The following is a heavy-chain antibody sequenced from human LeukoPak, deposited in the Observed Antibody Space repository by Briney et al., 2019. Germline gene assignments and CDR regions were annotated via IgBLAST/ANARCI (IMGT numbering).Heavy chain of an antibody. CDR3: AREGMSDSDY. Sequence: SETLSLTCTVSGYSISSGYYWGWIRQPPGKGLEWIGSIYHSGSTYYNPSLKSRVTISVDTSKNQFSLKLSSVTAADTAVYYCAREGMSDSDYWGQGTLVTVSS. V-gene: IGHV4-38-2*02. CDR2: IYHSGST. D-gene: IGHD3-10*01. J-gene: IGHJ4*02. CDR1: GYSISSGYY.